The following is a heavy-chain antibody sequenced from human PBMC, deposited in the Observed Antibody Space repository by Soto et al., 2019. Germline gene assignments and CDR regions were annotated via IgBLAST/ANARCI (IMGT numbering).Heavy chain of an antibody. CDR1: GGSLIGYY. Sequence: KPSETLSLTCAVNGGSLIGYYCIFIRHSPGKWLEWIGEINHRGSSDYNPSLKSRVTISIDASKNHVTLELTSVTAADTAVYYCARSDNRNSLYGVDVWGQGTAVTVSS. V-gene: IGHV4-34*01. J-gene: IGHJ6*02. CDR3: ARSDNRNSLYGVDV. D-gene: IGHD1-7*01. CDR2: INHRGSS.